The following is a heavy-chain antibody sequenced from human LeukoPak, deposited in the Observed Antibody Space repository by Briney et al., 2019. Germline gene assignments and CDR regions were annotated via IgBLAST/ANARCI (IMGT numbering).Heavy chain of an antibody. V-gene: IGHV1-8*03. D-gene: IGHD1-26*01. CDR3: ARGGEYSGSYYDWFDP. CDR2: MNPNSGNT. CDR1: GYTFTSYD. Sequence: ASVKVSCKASGYTFTSYDINWVRQATGQGLEWMGWMNPNSGNTGYAHKFQGRVTITRNTSISTAYMELSSLRSEDTAVYYWARGGEYSGSYYDWFDPWGQGTLVTVSS. J-gene: IGHJ5*02.